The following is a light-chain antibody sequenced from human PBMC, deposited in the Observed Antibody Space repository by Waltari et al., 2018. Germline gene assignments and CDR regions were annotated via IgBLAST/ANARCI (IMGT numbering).Light chain of an antibody. CDR3: NSYTRSAVYV. J-gene: IGLJ1*01. Sequence: QSALTQPASVSGSPGQSITVSCTGTSSAVGAYNYVSWYQHHAGKAPKLIISEVTKRPSGVSDRFSGSKSGNTASLTISGLQAEDEADYYCNSYTRSAVYVFGTGTTVTVL. V-gene: IGLV2-14*01. CDR1: SSAVGAYNY. CDR2: EVT.